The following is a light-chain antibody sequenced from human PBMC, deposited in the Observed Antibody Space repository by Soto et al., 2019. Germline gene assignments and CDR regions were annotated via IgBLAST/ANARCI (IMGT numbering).Light chain of an antibody. CDR3: GSYAGTKNFVV. CDR2: DNN. J-gene: IGLJ2*01. Sequence: QSVLTQPPSVSAAPGQKVTISCSGSSSNIGNNYVSWYQQLPGTAPKLLIYDNNKRPSGVPDRFSGSKSGNTASLTVSGLQAEDEADYFCGSYAGTKNFVVFGGGTKLTVL. CDR1: SSNIGNNY. V-gene: IGLV1-51*01.